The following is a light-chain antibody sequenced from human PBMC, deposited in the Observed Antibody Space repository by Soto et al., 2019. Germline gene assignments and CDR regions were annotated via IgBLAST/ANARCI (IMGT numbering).Light chain of an antibody. J-gene: IGLJ2*01. Sequence: QSALTQPPSASGSPGQSVTFSCTGTSSDVGGYNYVSWYQQHPGKAPKLMIYEVSKRPSGVPDRFSGSKSGNTASLTVSGLQAEDEADYYCSSYAGSNILLFGGGTKLTVL. CDR2: EVS. V-gene: IGLV2-8*01. CDR1: SSDVGGYNY. CDR3: SSYAGSNILL.